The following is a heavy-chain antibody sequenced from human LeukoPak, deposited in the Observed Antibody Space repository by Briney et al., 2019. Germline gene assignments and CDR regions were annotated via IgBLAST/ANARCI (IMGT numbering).Heavy chain of an antibody. CDR1: GGSISSYY. V-gene: IGHV4-4*07. CDR2: IYTSGST. D-gene: IGHD3-22*01. CDR3: ARGLRYSSGSFDP. J-gene: IGHJ5*02. Sequence: PSETLSLTCTVCGGSISSYYWSWIRQPAGRGLEWIGRIYTSGSTNYNPSLKSRVTMSVDTSKNQFSLKLSSVTAANTAVYYCARGLRYSSGSFDPWGQGTLVTVSS.